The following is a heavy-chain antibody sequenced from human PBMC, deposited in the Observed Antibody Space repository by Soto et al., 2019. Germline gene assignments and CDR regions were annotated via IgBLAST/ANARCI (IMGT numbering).Heavy chain of an antibody. D-gene: IGHD5-18*01. CDR2: IYYGGST. V-gene: IGHV4-59*01. Sequence: PSETLSLTCTVSGVPISSYDWSWIRQPPGKGLEWIGYIYYGGSTNYNAALKRRVTISVDTSKNQCSLKLSSVTAADTAVYYCARFPRGYSYGHFDYWGQGTLVTVS. CDR1: GVPISSYD. J-gene: IGHJ4*02. CDR3: ARFPRGYSYGHFDY.